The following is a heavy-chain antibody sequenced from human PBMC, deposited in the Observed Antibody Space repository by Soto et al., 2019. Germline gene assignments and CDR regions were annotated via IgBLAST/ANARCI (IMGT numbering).Heavy chain of an antibody. D-gene: IGHD3-10*01. CDR3: ATFGSGSYSIDY. CDR2: IIPILGIA. J-gene: IGHJ4*02. Sequence: QVQLVQSGAEVKKPGSSVKVSCKASGGTFSSYTISWVRQAPGQGLEWMGRIIPILGIANYAQKFQVRVTITADKSTSTAYMDLSSLRSEDTAVYYCATFGSGSYSIDYWGQGTLVTVSS. V-gene: IGHV1-69*02. CDR1: GGTFSSYT.